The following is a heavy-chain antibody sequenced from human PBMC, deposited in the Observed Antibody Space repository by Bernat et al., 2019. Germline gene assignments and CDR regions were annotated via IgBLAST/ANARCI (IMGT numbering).Heavy chain of an antibody. J-gene: IGHJ3*02. CDR1: GGSFSGYY. Sequence: QVQLQQWGAGLLKPSETLSLTCAVYGGSFSGYYWSWIRQPPGKGLEWIGEINHSGSTNYNPSLKSRVTISVDTSKNQFSLKLSSVTAADTAVYYCARGGGRITIFGVVIISAAKGDAFDIWGQGTMVTVSS. CDR2: INHSGST. D-gene: IGHD3-3*01. V-gene: IGHV4-34*01. CDR3: ARGGGRITIFGVVIISAAKGDAFDI.